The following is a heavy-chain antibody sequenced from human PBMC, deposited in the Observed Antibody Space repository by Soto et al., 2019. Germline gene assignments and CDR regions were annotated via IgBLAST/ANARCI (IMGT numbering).Heavy chain of an antibody. CDR1: GGTFSSYA. CDR2: IIPISGTA. Sequence: QVQLVQSGAEVKKPGSSVKVSCKASGGTFSSYAISWVRQAPGQGLEWMGGIIPISGTANYAQKFQCRVTITADESTSTVSMELSSLRSEDTAMYFCARSQGSSTSLEIYYYYYYGMDVWGQGTTVTVSS. J-gene: IGHJ6*02. V-gene: IGHV1-69*01. CDR3: ARSQGSSTSLEIYYYYYYGMDV. D-gene: IGHD2-2*01.